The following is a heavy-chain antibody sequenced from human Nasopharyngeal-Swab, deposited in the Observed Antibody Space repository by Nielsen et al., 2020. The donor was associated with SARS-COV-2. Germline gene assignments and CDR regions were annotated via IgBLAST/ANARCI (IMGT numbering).Heavy chain of an antibody. J-gene: IGHJ4*02. CDR3: ARAYSSSWYYGY. D-gene: IGHD6-13*01. Sequence: GGSLRLSCAASGFTFRSYGMHWVRQAPGKGLEWVAVIWYDGGNKYYADSVKGRFTISRDNSKNTLYLQMNSLRAEDTAVYYCARAYSSSWYYGYWGQGTLVTVSS. V-gene: IGHV3-33*01. CDR2: IWYDGGNK. CDR1: GFTFRSYG.